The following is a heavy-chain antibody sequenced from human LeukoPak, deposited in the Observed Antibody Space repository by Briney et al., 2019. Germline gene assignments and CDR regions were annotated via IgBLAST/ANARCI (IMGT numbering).Heavy chain of an antibody. Sequence: GGSLRLSCAASGFTFSSYSMNWVRQAPGKGLEWVSSISSSSSYIYYADSVKGRFTISRDNAKNSLYLQMNSLRAEDTAVYYCARDLVVATRFLDYWGQGTLVTVSS. J-gene: IGHJ4*02. V-gene: IGHV3-21*01. CDR1: GFTFSSYS. D-gene: IGHD5-12*01. CDR2: ISSSSSYI. CDR3: ARDLVVATRFLDY.